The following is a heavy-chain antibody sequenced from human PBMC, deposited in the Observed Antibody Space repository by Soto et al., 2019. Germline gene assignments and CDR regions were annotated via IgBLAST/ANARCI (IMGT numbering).Heavy chain of an antibody. Sequence: QVQLVQSGAEVKKPGSSVKVSCKASGGTFSSYAISWVRQAPGQGLEWMGGIIPIFGTANYAQKFQGRVTITADESTSTAYMELSRLRSADTAVYYCASDMEGFGNCSGGSGHNGYGDYGNWFDPWGQGALVTVSS. V-gene: IGHV1-69*01. D-gene: IGHD2-15*01. CDR2: IIPIFGTA. J-gene: IGHJ5*02. CDR1: GGTFSSYA. CDR3: ASDMEGFGNCSGGSGHNGYGDYGNWFDP.